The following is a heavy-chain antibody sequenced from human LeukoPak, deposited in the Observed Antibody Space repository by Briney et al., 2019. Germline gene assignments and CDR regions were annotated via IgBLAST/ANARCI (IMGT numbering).Heavy chain of an antibody. CDR1: GGSIGSDY. J-gene: IGHJ6*02. CDR2: IYYSGST. V-gene: IGHV4-59*01. CDR3: ARDMEVGQSGGSSWFYYYGMDV. D-gene: IGHD6-13*01. Sequence: SETLAVTRTVTGGSIGSDYWSWIRQPPGKELEWIGHIYYSGSTNYNPSLKSRVTISVDTSKNQFSLKLSSVTAADTAVYYCARDMEVGQSGGSSWFYYYGMDVWGQGTTVIVSS.